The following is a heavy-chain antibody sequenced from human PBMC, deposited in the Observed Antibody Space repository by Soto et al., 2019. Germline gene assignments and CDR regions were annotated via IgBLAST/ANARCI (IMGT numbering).Heavy chain of an antibody. CDR2: INHSGST. CDR1: GGSFSGYY. CDR3: ARLPTMVRDYYYYMDV. Sequence: SETLSLTCAVYGGSFSGYYWSWIRQPPGKGLEWIGEINHSGSTNYNPSLKSRVTISVDTSKNQFSLKLSSVTAADTAVYYCARLPTMVRDYYYYMDVWGKGTTVTVSS. V-gene: IGHV4-34*01. J-gene: IGHJ6*03. D-gene: IGHD3-10*01.